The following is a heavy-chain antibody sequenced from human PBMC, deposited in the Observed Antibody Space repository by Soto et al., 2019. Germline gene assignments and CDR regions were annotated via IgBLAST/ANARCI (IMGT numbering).Heavy chain of an antibody. D-gene: IGHD1-7*01. J-gene: IGHJ6*02. V-gene: IGHV3-33*01. CDR2: IWYDGSNK. CDR3: ARDLIPLNVGHHWDLYYGMDV. CDR1: GFTFSSYG. Sequence: GSLRLSCAASGFTFSSYGMHWVRQAPGKGLEWVAVIWYDGSNKYYTDSVKGRFTISRDNSKNTLYLQMNSLRAEDTAVYYCARDLIPLNVGHHWDLYYGMDVWGQGTTVTVSS.